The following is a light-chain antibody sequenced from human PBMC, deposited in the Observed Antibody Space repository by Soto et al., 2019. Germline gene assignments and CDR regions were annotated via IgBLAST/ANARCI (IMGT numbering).Light chain of an antibody. J-gene: IGKJ1*01. CDR3: QQYNKWPWT. CDR2: DAS. Sequence: ERVMTQSPATLSVSPGERSTLSCRASQSVSSYLAWYQQKPGQAPRLLIYDASTRATGIAARFSGSGSGTEFTLTISSLQSEDFAVYYCQQYNKWPWTFGQGTKVDIK. CDR1: QSVSSY. V-gene: IGKV3-15*01.